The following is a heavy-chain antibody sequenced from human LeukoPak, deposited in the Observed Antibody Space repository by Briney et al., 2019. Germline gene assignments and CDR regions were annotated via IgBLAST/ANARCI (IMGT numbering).Heavy chain of an antibody. J-gene: IGHJ4*02. D-gene: IGHD3-10*01. Sequence: SETLSLTCAVSGGSISGSSYYWGWIRQPPGKGLEWIGSIYSSGSPYYNPSLTRRVTISVDTSTNQFSLKLNSVTATDTAVYYCTRHYGPWGQGTLVTVSS. CDR3: TRHYGP. CDR2: IYSSGSP. CDR1: GGSISGSSYY. V-gene: IGHV4-39*01.